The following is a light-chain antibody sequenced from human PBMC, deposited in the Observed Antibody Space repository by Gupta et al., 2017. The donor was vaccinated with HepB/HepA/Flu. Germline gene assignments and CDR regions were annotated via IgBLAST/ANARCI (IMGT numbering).Light chain of an antibody. V-gene: IGKV3-11*01. Sequence: ELVLTQSPATLSLSPGERATLSSRASQSVSSYLAWYQQKPGQALRLLIYDASNRATGIPARFSGSGYGTDFTLTISSREPEDFAVYYCQQRSNWPRLTFGGGTKVEIK. CDR1: QSVSSY. CDR2: DAS. J-gene: IGKJ4*01. CDR3: QQRSNWPRLT.